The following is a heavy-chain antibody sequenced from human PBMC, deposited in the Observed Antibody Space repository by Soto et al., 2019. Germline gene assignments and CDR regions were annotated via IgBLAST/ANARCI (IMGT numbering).Heavy chain of an antibody. J-gene: IGHJ6*02. V-gene: IGHV4-4*02. D-gene: IGHD6-6*01. CDR2: IYHSGST. Sequence: QVQLQESGPGLVKPSGTLSLTCAVSGGSISSSNWWSWVRQPPGKGLEWIGEIYHSGSTNYNPSLNIRVTISVYRSQNQFSLKLSSVPAADTAVYYCARDLEYGSSIGTYCYYGMDVLGQGTTVTVSS. CDR3: ARDLEYGSSIGTYCYYGMDV. CDR1: GGSISSSNW.